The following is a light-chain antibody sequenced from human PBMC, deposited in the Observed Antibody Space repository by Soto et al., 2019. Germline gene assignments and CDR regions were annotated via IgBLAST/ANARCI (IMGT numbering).Light chain of an antibody. CDR3: QSFDSALLAYV. J-gene: IGLJ1*01. Sequence: QSVLTQPPSVSGAPGQRVTISCTGASSNVGPADDVHWYQQIPGSTPKLLIFDDNDRPSGVADRFSAAKSGTTASLAITGLQTEDEADYYCQSFDSALLAYVFGTGTKVTVL. CDR1: SSNVGPADD. CDR2: DDN. V-gene: IGLV1-40*01.